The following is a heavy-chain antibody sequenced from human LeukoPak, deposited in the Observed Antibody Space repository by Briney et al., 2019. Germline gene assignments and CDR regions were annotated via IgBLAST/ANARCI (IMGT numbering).Heavy chain of an antibody. Sequence: GEXLQISCKGSGYSFTSYWIGWVRQLPGKGLEWMGIIYPGDSDTRYSLSFQGQVTISADKSISTAYLQWSSLKASDTAMYYCARLLGYCSSTSCYTAWFDPWGQGTLVTVSS. CDR3: ARLLGYCSSTSCYTAWFDP. CDR1: GYSFTSYW. D-gene: IGHD2-2*02. CDR2: IYPGDSDT. V-gene: IGHV5-51*01. J-gene: IGHJ5*02.